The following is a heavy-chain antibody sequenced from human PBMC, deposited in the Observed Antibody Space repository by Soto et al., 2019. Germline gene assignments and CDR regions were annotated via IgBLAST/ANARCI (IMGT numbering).Heavy chain of an antibody. Sequence: QVQLLESGGGLVKPGGSLRLSCEGSQFTVSAYYMAWIRQPPGKGLEWIAYISGDSRYTNYADSVKGRFTISRDNAKTSLYLHMNSLTVEDTAVYFCATGQEVRMADIWGQGTMVTVSS. V-gene: IGHV3-11*03. D-gene: IGHD2-15*01. CDR3: ATGQEVRMADI. CDR2: ISGDSRYT. CDR1: QFTVSAYY. J-gene: IGHJ3*02.